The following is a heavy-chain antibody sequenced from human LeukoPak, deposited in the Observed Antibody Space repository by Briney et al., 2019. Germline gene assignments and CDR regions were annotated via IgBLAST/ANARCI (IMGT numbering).Heavy chain of an antibody. CDR1: GGSISSSSYY. CDR3: AGINYYGSGSYYNVRYYFDY. V-gene: IGHV4-39*01. Sequence: SETLSLTCTVSGGSISSSSYYWGWIRQPPGKGLEWIGSIYYSGSTYYNPSLKSRVTISVDTSMNQFSLKLSSVTAADTAVYYCAGINYYGSGSYYNVRYYFDYWGQGTLVTVSS. CDR2: IYYSGST. D-gene: IGHD3-10*01. J-gene: IGHJ4*02.